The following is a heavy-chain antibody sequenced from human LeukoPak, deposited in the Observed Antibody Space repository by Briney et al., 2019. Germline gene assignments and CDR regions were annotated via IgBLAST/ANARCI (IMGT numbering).Heavy chain of an antibody. CDR1: GGSISSGGYY. CDR3: ARDGDKGSTFDY. Sequence: SETLSLTCTVSGGSISSGGYYWSWIRQHPGKGLEWNGYIYYSGSTYYNPSLKSRVTISVDTSKNQFSLKLSSVTAADTAVYYCARDGDKGSTFDYWGQGTLVTVSS. V-gene: IGHV4-31*03. J-gene: IGHJ4*02. D-gene: IGHD1-1*01. CDR2: IYYSGST.